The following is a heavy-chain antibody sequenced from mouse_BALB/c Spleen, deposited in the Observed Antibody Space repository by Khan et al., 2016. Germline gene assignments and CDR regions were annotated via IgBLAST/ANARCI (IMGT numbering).Heavy chain of an antibody. Sequence: VQLQQSGAESVKPGASVKLSCTATGFNIKDTYMYWVKQRPEQGLEWIGRIDPANGNTKYVPKFQGKATITADTSSNTAYLQLSSLTSEDTAVYYCARVLYYYGSSYYAMDYWGQGTSVTVSS. CDR1: GFNIKDTY. V-gene: IGHV14-3*02. CDR3: ARVLYYYGSSYYAMDY. CDR2: IDPANGNT. D-gene: IGHD1-1*01. J-gene: IGHJ4*01.